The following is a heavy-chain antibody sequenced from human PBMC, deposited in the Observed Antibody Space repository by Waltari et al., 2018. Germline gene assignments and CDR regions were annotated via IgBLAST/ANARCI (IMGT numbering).Heavy chain of an antibody. D-gene: IGHD3-3*01. Sequence: QVQLVQSGAEVKKPGSSVKVSCQASGGTFSSYAISWVRQAPGQGLEWMGGIIPIFGTANYAQKFQGRVTITADESTSTAYMELSSLRSEDTAVYYCARLNTYDFWSGYPNFDYWGQGTLVTVSS. CDR1: GGTFSSYA. CDR3: ARLNTYDFWSGYPNFDY. CDR2: IIPIFGTA. J-gene: IGHJ4*02. V-gene: IGHV1-69*01.